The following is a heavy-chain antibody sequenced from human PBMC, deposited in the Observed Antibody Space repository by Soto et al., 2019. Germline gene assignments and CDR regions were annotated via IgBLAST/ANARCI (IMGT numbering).Heavy chain of an antibody. CDR1: GGSISSGGYY. CDR2: IYYSGST. Sequence: LSLTCTVSGGSISSGGYYWSWIRQHPGKGLEWIGYIYYSGSTYYNPSLKSRVTISVDTSKNQFSLKLSSVTAADTAVYYCASSGRDGERIFFDYWGQGTLVTVSS. CDR3: ASSGRDGERIFFDY. D-gene: IGHD3-3*01. J-gene: IGHJ4*02. V-gene: IGHV4-31*03.